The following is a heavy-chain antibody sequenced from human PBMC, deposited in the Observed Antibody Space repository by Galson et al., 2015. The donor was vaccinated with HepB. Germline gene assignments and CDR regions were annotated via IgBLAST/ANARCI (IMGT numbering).Heavy chain of an antibody. V-gene: IGHV1-18*04. CDR2: ISAYNGNT. CDR1: GYTFTSYG. Sequence: SVKVSCKSSGYTFTSYGISWVRQAPGQGLEWMGWISAYNGNTNYAQKLQGRVTMTTDTSTSTAYMELRSLRSDDTAVYYCARVNRLRRYCSGGSCYQESTQSWFDPWGQGTLVTVSS. D-gene: IGHD2-15*01. J-gene: IGHJ5*02. CDR3: ARVNRLRRYCSGGSCYQESTQSWFDP.